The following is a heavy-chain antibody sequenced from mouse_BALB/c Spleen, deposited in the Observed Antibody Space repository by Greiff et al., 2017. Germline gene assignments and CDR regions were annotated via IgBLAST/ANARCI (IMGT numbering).Heavy chain of an antibody. CDR3: TRGGYYGAMDY. Sequence: EVQLVESGGGLVQPGGSMKLSCVASGFTFSNYWMNWVRQSPEKGLEWVAEIRLKSNNYATHYAESVKGRFTISRDDSKSSVYLQMNNLRAEDTGIYYCTRGGYYGAMDYWGQGTSVTVSS. J-gene: IGHJ4*01. V-gene: IGHV6-6*02. CDR1: GFTFSNYW. D-gene: IGHD1-1*01. CDR2: IRLKSNNYAT.